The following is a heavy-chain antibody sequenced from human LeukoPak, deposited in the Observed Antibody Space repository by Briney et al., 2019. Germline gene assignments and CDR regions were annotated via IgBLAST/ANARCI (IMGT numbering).Heavy chain of an antibody. J-gene: IGHJ5*02. CDR1: GYTFTGYY. CDR2: FNPEHTET. CDR3: AQQKAGYSGSPSWFDP. V-gene: IGHV1-24*01. D-gene: IGHD5-12*01. Sequence: GASVKVSCKASGYTFTGYYMHWVRQAPGQGLEWMGGFNPEHTETIYSQKFQGRVTLTEDTSTDTAYMELSSLRSEDTAMYFCAQQKAGYSGSPSWFDPWGQGTLVTVSS.